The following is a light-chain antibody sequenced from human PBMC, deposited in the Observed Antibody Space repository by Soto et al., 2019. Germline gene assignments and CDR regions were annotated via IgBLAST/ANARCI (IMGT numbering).Light chain of an antibody. CDR1: QSVSSH. CDR3: QQRTNWPT. Sequence: EIVLTQSPATLSLSPGERATLSFRASQSVSSHLAWYQQKPFQAPRLLIYEASDRATGIPARFRGRGSGTDFTLTINSLEPEDFAVYYCQQRTNWPTFGQGTKVDIK. J-gene: IGKJ1*01. CDR2: EAS. V-gene: IGKV3-11*01.